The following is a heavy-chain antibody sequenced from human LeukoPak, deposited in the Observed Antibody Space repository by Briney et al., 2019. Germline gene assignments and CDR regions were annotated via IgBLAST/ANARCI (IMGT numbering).Heavy chain of an antibody. V-gene: IGHV4-39*07. J-gene: IGHJ5*02. CDR3: ARGDTYYDFWSGENNWFDP. Sequence: SETLSLTCTVSGGSISSGSYYWGWIRQPPGKGLEWIGSIYYSGSTYYNPSLKSRVTISVDTSKNQFSLKLSSVTAADTAVYYCARGDTYYDFWSGENNWFDPWGQGTLVTVSS. CDR1: GGSISSGSYY. CDR2: IYYSGST. D-gene: IGHD3-3*01.